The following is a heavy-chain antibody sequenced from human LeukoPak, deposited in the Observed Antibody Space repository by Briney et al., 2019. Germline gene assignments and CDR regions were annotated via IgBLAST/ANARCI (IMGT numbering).Heavy chain of an antibody. D-gene: IGHD1-26*01. CDR3: ARDFRGELRRKLDY. Sequence: GGSLRLSCAASGFTFSSYAMHWVRQAPGKGLEWVAVISYDGSNKYYADSVKGRFTISRDNSKNTLYLQMNSLRAEDAAVYYCARDFRGELRRKLDYWGQGTLVTVSS. J-gene: IGHJ4*02. CDR1: GFTFSSYA. V-gene: IGHV3-30-3*01. CDR2: ISYDGSNK.